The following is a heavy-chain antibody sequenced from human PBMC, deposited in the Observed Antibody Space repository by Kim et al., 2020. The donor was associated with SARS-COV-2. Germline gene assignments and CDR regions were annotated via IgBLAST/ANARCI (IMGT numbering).Heavy chain of an antibody. CDR3: ARTYGDYAFDY. Sequence: TSDAQKFQGRVTMTRDTSTSTVYMELSSLRSEDTAVYYCARTYGDYAFDYWGQGTLVTVSS. CDR2: T. D-gene: IGHD4-17*01. J-gene: IGHJ4*02. V-gene: IGHV1-46*01.